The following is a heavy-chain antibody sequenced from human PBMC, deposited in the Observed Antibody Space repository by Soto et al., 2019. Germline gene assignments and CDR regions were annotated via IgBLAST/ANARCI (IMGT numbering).Heavy chain of an antibody. CDR1: GFTFSTHA. J-gene: IGHJ4*02. CDR2: IHGTRSII. CDR3: ARDARNADYDY. Sequence: EVQLVESGGGLVQPGGSLRLSCAVSGFTFSTHAMNWVRQAPGKGLEWVAYIHGTRSIIYYADSVKGQFTISRDNAKNSLFLQMDSLRDEDTAVYYCARDARNADYDYWGQGTLVTVSS. V-gene: IGHV3-48*02. D-gene: IGHD3-16*01.